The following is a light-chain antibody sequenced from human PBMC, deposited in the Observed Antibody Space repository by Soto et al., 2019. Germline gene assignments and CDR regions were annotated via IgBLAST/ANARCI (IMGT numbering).Light chain of an antibody. CDR2: DVS. CDR3: CSYAGSYSVV. Sequence: QSALTQPRSVSGSPGQSVTISCTGTSSDVGGYNYVSLYQQHPGKAPKLMIYDVSKRPSGVPDRFSGSKSGNTASLTISGLQAEDEADYYCCSYAGSYSVVFGGGTKVTVL. J-gene: IGLJ2*01. CDR1: SSDVGGYNY. V-gene: IGLV2-11*01.